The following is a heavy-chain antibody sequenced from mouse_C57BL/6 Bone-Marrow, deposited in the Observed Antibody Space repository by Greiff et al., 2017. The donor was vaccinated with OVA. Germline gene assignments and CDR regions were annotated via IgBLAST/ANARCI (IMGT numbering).Heavy chain of an antibody. CDR1: GFTFSDYY. V-gene: IGHV5-12*01. CDR3: ARHYYYGSSWFAY. J-gene: IGHJ3*01. CDR2: ISNGGGST. D-gene: IGHD1-1*01. Sequence: EVKLMESGGGLVQPGGSLKLSCAASGFTFSDYYMYWVRQTPEKRLEWVAYISNGGGSTYYPDTVKGRFTISRDNAKNTLYLQMSRLKSEDTAMYYGARHYYYGSSWFAYWGQGTLVTVSA.